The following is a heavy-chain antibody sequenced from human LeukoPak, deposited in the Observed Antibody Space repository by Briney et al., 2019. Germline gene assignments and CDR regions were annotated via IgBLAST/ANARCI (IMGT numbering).Heavy chain of an antibody. CDR2: IKQDGSEK. V-gene: IGHV3-7*03. CDR1: GTTFSSYW. J-gene: IGHJ3*02. CDR3: ARLGGQLPLDAFDI. Sequence: GGSLRLSCAASGTTFSSYWMSWVRQAPGKGLEWVANIKQDGSEKYYVDSVKGRFTISRDNAKNSLYLQMNSLRAEDTAVYYCARLGGQLPLDAFDIWGQGTMVTVSS. D-gene: IGHD1-26*01.